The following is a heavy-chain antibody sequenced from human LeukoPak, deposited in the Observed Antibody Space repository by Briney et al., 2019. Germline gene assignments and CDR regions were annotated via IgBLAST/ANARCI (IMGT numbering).Heavy chain of an antibody. J-gene: IGHJ6*02. Sequence: PGGPLGLSGKASGSNFGDMAMGWFARVPGRGQKWEGFIRSQAYGGTTEYAASVKGRFIISRDDSKSIAYLHMNSLKTEDTALYYCTRGPIHLWLYSGMDVWGQGTTVTVSS. D-gene: IGHD5-18*01. CDR2: IRSQAYGGTT. CDR3: TRGPIHLWLYSGMDV. V-gene: IGHV3-49*03. CDR1: GSNFGDMA.